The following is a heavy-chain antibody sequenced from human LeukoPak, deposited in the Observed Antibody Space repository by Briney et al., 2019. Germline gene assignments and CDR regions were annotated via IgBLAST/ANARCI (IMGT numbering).Heavy chain of an antibody. V-gene: IGHV1-18*01. J-gene: IGHJ5*02. CDR3: ARDSPASGIAPTFDP. CDR2: ISAYNGNT. Sequence: ASVKVSCKASGYTFTSYGISWVQQTPGQGLEWMGWISAYNGNTNYAQKLQGRVTMTTDTSTSTAYMELRSLRSDDTAVYYCARDSPASGIAPTFDPWGQGTLVTVSS. CDR1: GYTFTSYG. D-gene: IGHD6-13*01.